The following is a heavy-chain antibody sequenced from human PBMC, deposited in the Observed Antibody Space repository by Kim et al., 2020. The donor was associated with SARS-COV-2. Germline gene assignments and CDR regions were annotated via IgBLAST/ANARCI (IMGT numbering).Heavy chain of an antibody. CDR1: GFTFDDYA. J-gene: IGHJ4*02. V-gene: IGHV3-9*01. CDR3: AKAHSSGWYGGDFDY. Sequence: GGSLRLSCAASGFTFDDYAMHWVRQAPGKGLEWVSGISWNSGSIGYADSVKGRFTISRDNAKNSLYLQMNSLRAEDTALYYYAKAHSSGWYGGDFDYWGQGTLVTVSS. D-gene: IGHD6-19*01. CDR2: ISWNSGSI.